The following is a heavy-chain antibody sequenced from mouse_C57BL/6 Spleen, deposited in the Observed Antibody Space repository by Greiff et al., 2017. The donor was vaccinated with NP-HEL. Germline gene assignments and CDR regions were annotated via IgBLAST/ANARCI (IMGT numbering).Heavy chain of an antibody. CDR2: INPNNGGT. D-gene: IGHD1-2*01. CDR1: GYTFTDYN. V-gene: IGHV1-22*01. CDR3: ARGELRHWYFDV. J-gene: IGHJ1*03. Sequence: VQLQQSGPELVKPGASVKMSCKASGYTFTDYNMHWVKQSHGKSLEWIGYINPNNGGTSYNQKFKGKATLTVNKSSSTAYRELRSLTSEDSAVDYCARGELRHWYFDVWGTGTTVTVSS.